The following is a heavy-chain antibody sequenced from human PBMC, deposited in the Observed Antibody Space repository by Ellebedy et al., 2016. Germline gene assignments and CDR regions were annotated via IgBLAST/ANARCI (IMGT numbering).Heavy chain of an antibody. J-gene: IGHJ4*02. V-gene: IGHV3-21*01. D-gene: IGHD3-3*01. CDR1: GFTFNIAG. CDR3: ARDGSEWSRDY. CDR2: IVFSGTAA. Sequence: GEPLKISXAASGFTFNIAGMTWVRQAPGKGLEWVGTIVFSGTAAYYSDSVKGRFIISRDNAKNSLFLQMNSLRVEDTAVYYCARDGSEWSRDYWGQGTLVTVSS.